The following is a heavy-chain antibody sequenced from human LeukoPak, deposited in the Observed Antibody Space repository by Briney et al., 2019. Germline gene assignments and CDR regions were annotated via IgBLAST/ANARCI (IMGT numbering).Heavy chain of an antibody. Sequence: GGSLRLSCAASGFTVSSNYMSWVRQAPGKGLEWVSAIYSGGGTYYADSVKGRFTISRDNSKNTLYLQMNSLRAEDTAVYYCARDMAGPPLFYYWGQGTLVTVSS. V-gene: IGHV3-53*01. CDR3: ARDMAGPPLFYY. J-gene: IGHJ4*02. CDR2: IYSGGGT. D-gene: IGHD6-19*01. CDR1: GFTVSSNY.